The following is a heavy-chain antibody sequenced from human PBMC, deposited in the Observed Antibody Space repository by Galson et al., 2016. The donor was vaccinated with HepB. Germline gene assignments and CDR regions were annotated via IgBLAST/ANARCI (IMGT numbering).Heavy chain of an antibody. Sequence: LRLSCATSGFAFNTYAMNWVRQAPGKGLDWVAAISYDGRDKYYADSVKGRFTISRDNSRNMVYLEMNSLRPEDTAVYYCARDPYGDNDAFDIWGQGTMVSVSS. V-gene: IGHV3-30-3*01. D-gene: IGHD4-17*01. CDR1: GFAFNTYA. CDR2: ISYDGRDK. J-gene: IGHJ3*02. CDR3: ARDPYGDNDAFDI.